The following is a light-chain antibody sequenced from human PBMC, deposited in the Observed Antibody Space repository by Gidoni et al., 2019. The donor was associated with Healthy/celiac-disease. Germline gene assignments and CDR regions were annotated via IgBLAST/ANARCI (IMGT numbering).Light chain of an antibody. CDR2: LGS. CDR3: MQALQTPIT. CDR1: QSLLHSNGYNY. Sequence: DIVMTQSPLSLPVTPVEPVSISCRSSQSLLHSNGYNYLDWYLQKPAQSPQLLIYLGSNRASGVPDRFSGSGSGTDFTLKISRVEAEDVGVYYCMQALQTPITFGQGTRLEIK. V-gene: IGKV2-28*01. J-gene: IGKJ5*01.